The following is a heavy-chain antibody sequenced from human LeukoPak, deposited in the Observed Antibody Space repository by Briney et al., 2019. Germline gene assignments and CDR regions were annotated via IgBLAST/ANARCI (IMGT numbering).Heavy chain of an antibody. CDR3: ARLDPVTGRTSGAFDI. CDR2: IYPGDSDT. Sequence: GESLKISCKGSGYSFTSYWIGWVRQMPGKGLEWMGIIYPGDSDTRYSPSFQGQVTISADKSISTAYLQWSSLKASDTAMYHCARLDPVTGRTSGAFDIWGQGTMVTVSS. CDR1: GYSFTSYW. D-gene: IGHD2-2*01. V-gene: IGHV5-51*01. J-gene: IGHJ3*02.